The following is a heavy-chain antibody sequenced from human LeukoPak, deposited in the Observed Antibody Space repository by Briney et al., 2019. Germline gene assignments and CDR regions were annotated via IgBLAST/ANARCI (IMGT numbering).Heavy chain of an antibody. D-gene: IGHD2-15*01. CDR2: IIPMFGTA. J-gene: IGHJ6*03. V-gene: IGHV1-69*13. CDR3: ARESHLYCSGGSCHPMDV. Sequence: SVRVSCKASGGTFSSYAISWVRQAPGQGVEWRGGIIPMFGTANYAQKFQGSVTITADDSTSTAYMELSSLRSEDTAVYYCARESHLYCSGGSCHPMDVWGKGTTVTVSS. CDR1: GGTFSSYA.